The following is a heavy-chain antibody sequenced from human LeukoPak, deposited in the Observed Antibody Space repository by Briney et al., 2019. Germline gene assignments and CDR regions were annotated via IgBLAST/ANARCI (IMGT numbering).Heavy chain of an antibody. D-gene: IGHD6-13*01. V-gene: IGHV4-38-2*02. J-gene: IGHJ4*02. CDR2: IYYSGTT. CDR3: ARLFSAAAGNRGH. Sequence: SETLSLTCTVSAYSISNDYYWVWIRQPPGKGLEWIGSIYYSGTTYYNPSLKSRVTISVDTSKNQFSLKLSSVTAADTAVYYCARLFSAAAGNRGHWGQGTLVTVSS. CDR1: AYSISNDYY.